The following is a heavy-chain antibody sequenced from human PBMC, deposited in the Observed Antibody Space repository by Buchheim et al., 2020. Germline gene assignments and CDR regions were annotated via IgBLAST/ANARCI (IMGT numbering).Heavy chain of an antibody. CDR2: IKSRTDGGTT. V-gene: IGHV3-15*01. D-gene: IGHD1-26*01. CDR1: GFTLSDAW. J-gene: IGHJ4*02. Sequence: EVQLVESGGGLVKPGGSLRLSCAASGFTLSDAWMSWVRQAPGKGLEWVGRIKSRTDGGTTDHAAPVKGRFTISRADSENNLYLQMNSLKTEDTAVYYCTTELSGSYYSLGYWGQGTL. CDR3: TTELSGSYYSLGY.